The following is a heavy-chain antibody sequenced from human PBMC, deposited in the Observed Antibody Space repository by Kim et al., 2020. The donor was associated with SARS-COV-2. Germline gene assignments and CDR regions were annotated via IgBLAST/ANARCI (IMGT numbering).Heavy chain of an antibody. V-gene: IGHV3-23*01. CDR1: GFTFSSFP. CDR2: ISPTSDAT. D-gene: IGHD5-12*01. CDR3: EKGGLRSAFDF. J-gene: IGHJ4*02. Sequence: GGSLRLSCAASGFTFSSFPMSWVRQAPEKGLEFVSSISPTSDATSHADSVRGQFTISRDNSETTLYLQMNSLRGDDTAMYYCEKGGLRSAFDFRGQGTLVTVSS.